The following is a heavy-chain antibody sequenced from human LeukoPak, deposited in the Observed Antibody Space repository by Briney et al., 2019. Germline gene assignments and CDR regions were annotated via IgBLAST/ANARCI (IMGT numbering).Heavy chain of an antibody. CDR1: GYTFTRNG. CDR2: VSASSGNT. D-gene: IGHD3-16*01. V-gene: IGHV1-18*01. CDR3: ARDVNYAFDY. Sequence: GASVKVSCKPSGYTFTRNGISWMRQAPGQGLEWMGWVSASSGNTNYAQKFQGRVTMTADTSTSTAYMELRSLRSDDTAEYYCARDVNYAFDYWGQGTLVTVSS. J-gene: IGHJ4*02.